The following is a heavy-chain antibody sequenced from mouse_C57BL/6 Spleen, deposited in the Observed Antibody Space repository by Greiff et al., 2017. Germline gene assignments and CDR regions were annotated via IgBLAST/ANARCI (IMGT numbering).Heavy chain of an antibody. Sequence: VQLQQSGAELVRPGASVKLSCTASGFNIKDDYMHWVKQRPEQGLEWIGWIDPENGDTEYASKFQGKATITADTSSNTAYLQLSSLTSEDTAVYYCTRGDYDERFAYWGQGTLVTVSA. D-gene: IGHD2-4*01. V-gene: IGHV14-4*01. CDR2: IDPENGDT. CDR3: TRGDYDERFAY. CDR1: GFNIKDDY. J-gene: IGHJ3*01.